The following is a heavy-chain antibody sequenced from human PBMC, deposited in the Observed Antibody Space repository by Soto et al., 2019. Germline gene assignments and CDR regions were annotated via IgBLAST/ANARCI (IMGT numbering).Heavy chain of an antibody. J-gene: IGHJ6*02. D-gene: IGHD3-10*01. CDR2: ISYDGSNK. Sequence: LRLSCAASGFTFSSYGMHWVRQAPGKGLEWVAVISYDGSNKYYADSVKGRFTISRDNSKNTLYLQMNSLRAEDTAVYYCAKPITLYGMDVWGQGTTVTVSS. V-gene: IGHV3-30*18. CDR3: AKPITLYGMDV. CDR1: GFTFSSYG.